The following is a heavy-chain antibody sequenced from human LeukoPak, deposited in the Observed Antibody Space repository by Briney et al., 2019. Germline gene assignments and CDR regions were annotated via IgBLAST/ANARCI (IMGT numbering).Heavy chain of an antibody. J-gene: IGHJ5*02. Sequence: SETLSLTCTVSGGSISSSSYYWGWIRQPPGKGLEWIGSIYYSGSTYYNPSLKSRVTISVDTSKNQFSLRLTSVTAADTAVYYCARAGAWQIDPWGQGTLVTVSS. CDR2: IYYSGST. V-gene: IGHV4-39*07. CDR1: GGSISSSSYY. CDR3: ARAGAWQIDP. D-gene: IGHD3-10*01.